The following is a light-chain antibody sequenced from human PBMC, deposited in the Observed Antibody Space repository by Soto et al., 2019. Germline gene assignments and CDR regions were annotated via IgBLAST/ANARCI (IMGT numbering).Light chain of an antibody. J-gene: IGKJ5*01. Sequence: PMTQSQSSVSASVGARVTITCRGSQGISSWLAWYQQKPGKAPKLLIYAASSLQSGVPSRFSGSGSGRDFTLTISSLQPEDFATYFCQEVNSCPPNGVGQGTRLDIK. CDR1: QGISSW. CDR3: QEVNSCPPNG. V-gene: IGKV1-12*01. CDR2: AAS.